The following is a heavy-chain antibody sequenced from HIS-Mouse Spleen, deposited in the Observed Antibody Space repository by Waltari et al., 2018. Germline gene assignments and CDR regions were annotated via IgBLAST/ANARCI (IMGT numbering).Heavy chain of an antibody. D-gene: IGHD6-13*01. CDR2: IYYSGST. V-gene: IGHV4-39*07. CDR1: GGSISRSSSY. J-gene: IGHJ2*01. CDR3: AREIPYSSSWYDWYFDL. Sequence: QLQLPESGPGLVKPSETLSLTCPVPGGSISRSSSYWGWIRQPPGKGLEWIGSIYYSGSTYYNPSLKSRVTISVDTSKNQFSLKLSSVTAADTAVYYCAREIPYSSSWYDWYFDLWGRGTLVTVS.